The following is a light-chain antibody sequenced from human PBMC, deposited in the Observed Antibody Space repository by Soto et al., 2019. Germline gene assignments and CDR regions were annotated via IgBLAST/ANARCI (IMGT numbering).Light chain of an antibody. CDR3: HQYGSSPQT. J-gene: IGKJ1*01. V-gene: IGKV3-20*01. CDR1: QSVSSTH. Sequence: EIVLTQSPGTLSLSPGDRATLLCRASQSVSSTHLAWYHQKPGQAPRLLIYGASTRASGIPDRFSGSGSGTDFTLTISRLETEDFAVYYCHQYGSSPQTFGQGTKVDSK. CDR2: GAS.